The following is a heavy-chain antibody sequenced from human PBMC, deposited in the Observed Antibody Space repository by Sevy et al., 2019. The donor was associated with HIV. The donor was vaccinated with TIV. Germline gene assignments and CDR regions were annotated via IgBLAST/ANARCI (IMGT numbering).Heavy chain of an antibody. CDR2: IYYSGNT. J-gene: IGHJ4*02. Sequence: SETLSLTCTVSGGSMSSYYWTWIRQPPGKGLEWIGYIYYSGNTNYNPSLKSRVTISVDMSKNQFSLRLSSVTAADTAVYYCAKGAHYDSAGWDWGQGTLVTVSS. CDR3: AKGAHYDSAGWD. CDR1: GGSMSSYY. V-gene: IGHV4-59*03. D-gene: IGHD3-22*01.